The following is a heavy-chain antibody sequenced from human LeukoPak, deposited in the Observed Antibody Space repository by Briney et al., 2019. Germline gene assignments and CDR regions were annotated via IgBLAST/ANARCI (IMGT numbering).Heavy chain of an antibody. CDR1: GFIFSSYG. D-gene: IGHD6-19*01. J-gene: IGHJ6*04. V-gene: IGHV3-30*02. CDR2: IRFDGSNK. Sequence: GGSLRLSCAASGFIFSSYGMHWVRQAPGKGLECVAFIRFDGSNKYYADSVKGRFTISRDNSKNTLYLQMNSLRAEDTAVYYCAKDRAAVAGTGLDVWGKGTTVTVSS. CDR3: AKDRAAVAGTGLDV.